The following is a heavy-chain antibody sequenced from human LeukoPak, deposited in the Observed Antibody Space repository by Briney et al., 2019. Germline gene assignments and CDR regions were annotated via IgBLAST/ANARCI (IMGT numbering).Heavy chain of an antibody. J-gene: IGHJ4*02. CDR1: GFSFSSYA. Sequence: GGSLRLSCAASGFSFSSYAMTWAGQAPVKGLEWVSAISGDGTRTYYADSVKGRFTISRDNSKNTLYLEMSSLRVEDTAIYYCAKWPEGAMDYFDYWGQGTLVTVSS. CDR2: ISGDGTRT. D-gene: IGHD3-16*01. V-gene: IGHV3-23*01. CDR3: AKWPEGAMDYFDY.